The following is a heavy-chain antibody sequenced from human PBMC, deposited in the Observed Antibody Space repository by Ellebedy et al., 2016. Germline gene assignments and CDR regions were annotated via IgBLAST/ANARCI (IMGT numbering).Heavy chain of an antibody. CDR2: ISAYNGNT. V-gene: IGHV1-18*01. CDR3: AIRYSSGWYGFYFDY. D-gene: IGHD6-19*01. Sequence: ASVKVSCKASGYTFTSYGISWVRQAPGQGLEWMGWISAYNGNTNYAQKLQGRVTMTTDTSTSTAYMELRSLRSDDTAVYYCAIRYSSGWYGFYFDYWGQGTLVTVSS. J-gene: IGHJ4*02. CDR1: GYTFTSYG.